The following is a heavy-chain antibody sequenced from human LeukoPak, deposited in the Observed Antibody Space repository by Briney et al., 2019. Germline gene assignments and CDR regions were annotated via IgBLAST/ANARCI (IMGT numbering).Heavy chain of an antibody. CDR3: ARESVIGYCSGGSCVKWFGP. CDR1: GGSFSGYS. CDR2: INHSGST. V-gene: IGHV4-34*01. Sequence: SETLSLTCAVYGGSFSGYSWSWIRQPPGKGLEWIGEINHSGSTNYNPSLKSRVTISVDTSKNQFSLKLSSVTAADTAVYYCARESVIGYCSGGSCVKWFGPWGQGTLVTASS. D-gene: IGHD2-15*01. J-gene: IGHJ5*02.